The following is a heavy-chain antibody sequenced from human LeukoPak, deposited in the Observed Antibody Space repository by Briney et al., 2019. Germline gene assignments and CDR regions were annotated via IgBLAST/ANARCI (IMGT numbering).Heavy chain of an antibody. D-gene: IGHD6-13*01. V-gene: IGHV4-38-2*02. J-gene: IGHJ4*02. CDR3: ARATVAAAAPGGY. Sequence: SETLSLTCTVSGYSISSGYYWGWIRQPPGKGLEWIGSIYHSGSTYYNPSLKSRVTISVDTSKNQFSLKLSSVTAADTAVYYCARATVAAAAPGGYWGQGTLVTVSS. CDR1: GYSISSGYY. CDR2: IYHSGST.